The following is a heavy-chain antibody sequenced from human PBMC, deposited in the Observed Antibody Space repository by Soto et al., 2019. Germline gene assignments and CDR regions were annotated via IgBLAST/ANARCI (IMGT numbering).Heavy chain of an antibody. D-gene: IGHD4-4*01. V-gene: IGHV1-8*01. Sequence: SVNVSCKASGYTFTSYYINWVRQATWQGLEWMGWMNPNSGNTGYAQKFQGRVTMTRNTSISTAYMELSSLRSEDTAVYYCARRPDYSYYYYYMDVWGKGTTVTVSS. J-gene: IGHJ6*03. CDR2: MNPNSGNT. CDR1: GYTFTSYY. CDR3: ARRPDYSYYYYYMDV.